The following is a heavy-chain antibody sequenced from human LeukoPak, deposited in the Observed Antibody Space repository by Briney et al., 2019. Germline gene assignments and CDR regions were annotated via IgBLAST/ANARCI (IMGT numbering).Heavy chain of an antibody. CDR3: AREWAGGTAAEGRDY. D-gene: IGHD6-13*01. CDR2: ISYDGSNK. J-gene: IGHJ4*02. CDR1: GFTFSSYA. V-gene: IGHV3-30-3*01. Sequence: PGGSLRLSCAASGFTFSSYAMHWVRQAPGKGLEWVAVISYDGSNKYYADSVKGRFTISRDNSKNTLYLQMNSLRAEDTAVYYCAREWAGGTAAEGRDYWGRGTLVTVSS.